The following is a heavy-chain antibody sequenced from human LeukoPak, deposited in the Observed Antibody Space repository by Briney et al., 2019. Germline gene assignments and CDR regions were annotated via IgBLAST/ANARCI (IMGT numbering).Heavy chain of an antibody. D-gene: IGHD2-15*01. CDR3: ARGRYCSVGRSYWDY. CDR1: GFTFGLYC. CDR2: IKSDGSAV. J-gene: IGHJ4*02. Sequence: GGSLRLSCAASGFTFGLYCMNWVRQAPGKGLEGVANIKSDGSAVYYVDSAKGRFTISRDNAKNSLDLQMINLRDEDTAVYYCARGRYCSVGRSYWDYWGQGALVTVSS. V-gene: IGHV3-7*01.